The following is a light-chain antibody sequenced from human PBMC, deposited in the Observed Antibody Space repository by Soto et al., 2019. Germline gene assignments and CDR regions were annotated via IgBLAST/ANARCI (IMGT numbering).Light chain of an antibody. CDR2: ENN. Sequence: VLTQPPPVSAAPGQKGTTSCPGSSSHIGNNYVSWYQQLPGTAPKLLIFENNKRPSGIPDRFSASKSGTSATLAITGLQTGDAADYYCGTWDNSLSLPYVFGTGTKVTVL. CDR3: GTWDNSLSLPYV. J-gene: IGLJ1*01. V-gene: IGLV1-51*02. CDR1: SSHIGNNY.